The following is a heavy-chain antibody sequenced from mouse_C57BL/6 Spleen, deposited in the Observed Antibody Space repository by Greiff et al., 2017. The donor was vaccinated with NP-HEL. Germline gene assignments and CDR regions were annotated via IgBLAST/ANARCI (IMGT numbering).Heavy chain of an antibody. D-gene: IGHD1-1*01. CDR2: IDPSDSET. CDR1: GYTFTSYW. CDR3: ARGLHPTTGSFDY. Sequence: QVQLQQSGAELVRPGSSVKLSCKTSGYTFTSYWMHWVKQRPIQGLEWIGNIDPSDSETHYNQKFKDKATLTVDKSASTAYMQLSSLTSEDSAVYYCARGLHPTTGSFDYWGQGTTLTVSS. V-gene: IGHV1-52*01. J-gene: IGHJ2*01.